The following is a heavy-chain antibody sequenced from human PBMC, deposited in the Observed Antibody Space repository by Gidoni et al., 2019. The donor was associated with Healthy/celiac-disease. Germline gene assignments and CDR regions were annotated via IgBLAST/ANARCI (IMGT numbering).Heavy chain of an antibody. D-gene: IGHD4-17*01. V-gene: IGHV3-23*01. J-gene: IGHJ6*02. CDR3: AKAGDGDLRYYYGMDV. CDR1: GVTVSSYA. Sequence: EVQLLESGGGVVQPGGSLRLSGAASGVTVSSYAMGWVRQAPGKGLGWVSAISGSGGSTYYADSVKGRFTISRDNSKNTLYLQMNSLRAEDTAVYYCAKAGDGDLRYYYGMDVWGQGTTVTVSS. CDR2: ISGSGGST.